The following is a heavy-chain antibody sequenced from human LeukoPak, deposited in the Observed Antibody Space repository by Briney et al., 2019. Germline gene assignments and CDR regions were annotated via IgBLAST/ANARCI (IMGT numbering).Heavy chain of an antibody. D-gene: IGHD6-19*01. J-gene: IGHJ4*02. CDR2: IYYSGST. CDR3: ARSIRGYSSGWYYFDY. CDR1: GGYISSSSYY. V-gene: IGHV4-39*07. Sequence: PSETLSLTCTVSGGYISSSSYYWGWIRQPPGKGLEWIGSIYYSGSTYYNPSLKSRVTISVDTSKNQFSVKLSSVTAADTAVYYCARSIRGYSSGWYYFDYWGQGTLITVSS.